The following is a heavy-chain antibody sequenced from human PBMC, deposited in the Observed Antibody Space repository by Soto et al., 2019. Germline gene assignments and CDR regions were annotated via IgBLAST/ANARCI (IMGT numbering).Heavy chain of an antibody. CDR3: ARHRDYDISTNYRKYYFDY. CDR1: GGSIRSYF. Sequence: PSETLSLTCTVSGGSIRSYFWSWIRQAPGKGLEWIGYIYSNEYTDYNPSLKSRVIISVDMSKDQFSLQLKSVTAADTAVYYCARHRDYDISTNYRKYYFDYWGQGTLVTVSS. J-gene: IGHJ4*02. D-gene: IGHD3-9*01. V-gene: IGHV4-59*08. CDR2: IYSNEYT.